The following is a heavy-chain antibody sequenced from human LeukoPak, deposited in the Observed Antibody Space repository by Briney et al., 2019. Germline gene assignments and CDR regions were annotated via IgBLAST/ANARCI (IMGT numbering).Heavy chain of an antibody. V-gene: IGHV3-74*01. CDR3: VRVYDFWSGSTSGYFDY. Sequence: HPGGSLRLSCAASGFTLSSYWIYWVRHAPGKGLVWVSRINSDGSTTTYADSVKGRFTISRDNAKNTVYLQMNSLRAEDTAVYYCVRVYDFWSGSTSGYFDYWGQGTLVTVSS. D-gene: IGHD3-3*01. J-gene: IGHJ4*02. CDR2: INSDGSTT. CDR1: GFTLSSYW.